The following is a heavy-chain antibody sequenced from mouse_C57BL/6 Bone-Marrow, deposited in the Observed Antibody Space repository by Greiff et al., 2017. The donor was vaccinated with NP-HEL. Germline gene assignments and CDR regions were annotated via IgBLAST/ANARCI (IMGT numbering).Heavy chain of an antibody. V-gene: IGHV5-15*01. CDR1: GFTFSDYG. J-gene: IGHJ2*01. CDR3: ARHGDYYGSSYVSFDY. Sequence: EVQLVESGGGLVQPGGSLKLSCAASGFTFSDYGMAWVRQAPRKGPEWVAFISNLAYSIYYADTVTGRFTISRENAKNTLYLEMSSLRSEDTAMYYCARHGDYYGSSYVSFDYWGQGTTLTVSS. D-gene: IGHD1-1*01. CDR2: ISNLAYSI.